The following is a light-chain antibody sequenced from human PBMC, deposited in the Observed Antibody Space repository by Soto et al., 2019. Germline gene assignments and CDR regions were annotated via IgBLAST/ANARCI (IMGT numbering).Light chain of an antibody. J-gene: IGKJ3*01. CDR1: QSVSSSY. Sequence: EIVLTQSPGTLSLSPGERATLSCRASQSVSSSYLAWYQQKPGQAPRLLIYGASSRASGIPDRFSGSGSGTDFTITISRLEPADFAVYYCHQYGSSPPITFGPGTKVDIK. V-gene: IGKV3-20*01. CDR2: GAS. CDR3: HQYGSSPPIT.